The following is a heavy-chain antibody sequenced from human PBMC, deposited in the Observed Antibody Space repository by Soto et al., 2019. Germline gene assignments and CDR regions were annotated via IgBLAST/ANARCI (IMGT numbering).Heavy chain of an antibody. CDR3: ARHLSQYNWNLYGMDV. D-gene: IGHD1-20*01. CDR1: GRSISSSSYY. CDR2: IYYSGST. Sequence: SETLSLTCTVSGRSISSSSYYWGWIRQPPGKGLEWIGSIYYSGSTYYNPSLKSRVTISVDTSKNQFSLKLSSVTAADTAVYYCARHLSQYNWNLYGMDVWGQGTTVT. J-gene: IGHJ6*02. V-gene: IGHV4-39*01.